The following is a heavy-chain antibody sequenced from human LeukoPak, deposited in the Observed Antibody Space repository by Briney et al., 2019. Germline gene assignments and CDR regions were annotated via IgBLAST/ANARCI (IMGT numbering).Heavy chain of an antibody. CDR3: ARTAAAGPGDFDY. Sequence: SETLSLTCTVSGGSISSSSYYWGWIRQPPGKGLEWIGSIYYSGSTYYNPSLKSRVTISVDTSKNQFSLKLSSVTAADTAVYYCARTAAAGPGDFDYWGQGTLVTVSS. V-gene: IGHV4-39*07. CDR1: GGSISSSSYY. D-gene: IGHD6-13*01. J-gene: IGHJ4*02. CDR2: IYYSGST.